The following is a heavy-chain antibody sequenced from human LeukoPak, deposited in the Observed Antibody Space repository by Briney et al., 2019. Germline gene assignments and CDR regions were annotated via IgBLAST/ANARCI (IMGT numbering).Heavy chain of an antibody. CDR2: ISVYNGNT. V-gene: IGHV1-18*01. CDR3: ATSPREIIGAYY. J-gene: IGHJ4*02. D-gene: IGHD4/OR15-4a*01. CDR1: GYSFSNYG. Sequence: ASVMASCKTSGYSFSNYGISWVRQAPGQGLEWMGWISVYNGNTKSAQRVQGRITMTTDTSTSTAYMELRSLRSDDTAVYYCATSPREIIGAYYWGQGTLITVPS.